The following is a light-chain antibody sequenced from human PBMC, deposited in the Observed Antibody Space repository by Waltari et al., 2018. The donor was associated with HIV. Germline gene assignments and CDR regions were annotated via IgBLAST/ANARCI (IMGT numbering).Light chain of an antibody. CDR3: QVWDSASDDPVL. CDR1: KIGSKC. J-gene: IGLJ2*01. CDR2: DDS. V-gene: IGLV3-21*02. Sequence: SYVVTQPPSVSVAPRPTARLTCRGHKIGSKCVHLYQQQPGQAPVLVVHDDSDRPSGIPERFSGSNSGNTATLTISRVEAGDEADYYCQVWDSASDDPVLFGGGTRLTVL.